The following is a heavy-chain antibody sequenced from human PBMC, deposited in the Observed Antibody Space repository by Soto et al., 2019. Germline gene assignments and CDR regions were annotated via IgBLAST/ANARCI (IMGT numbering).Heavy chain of an antibody. CDR1: GFTFSTWD. CDR3: AKGGISSTGLDY. J-gene: IGHJ4*02. CDR2: TTKSGDRT. V-gene: IGHV3-23*01. Sequence: GGSLRLSCATSGFTFSTWDMTWVRQAPGKGLEWVSSTTKSGDRTWYADSVKGRFTISRDNVKNTLNLQMSSLRAEDTAVYYCAKGGISSTGLDYWGQGTLVTVSS. D-gene: IGHD6-13*01.